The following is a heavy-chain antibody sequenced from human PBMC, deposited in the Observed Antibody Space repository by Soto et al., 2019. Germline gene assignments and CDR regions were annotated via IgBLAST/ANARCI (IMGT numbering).Heavy chain of an antibody. J-gene: IGHJ3*01. Sequence: QVQLVQSGAEVKKPGASVRVSCKASGYTFTSYYIHWVRQAPGHGPEWMGMISPSSGGTDYAQKCRGRVTMTRDTSTSTVYMELSSLRSEDTAVYYCTRSIITTAGTDAFDLWGQGTLVTVSS. D-gene: IGHD6-13*01. V-gene: IGHV1-46*03. CDR1: GYTFTSYY. CDR2: ISPSSGGT. CDR3: TRSIITTAGTDAFDL.